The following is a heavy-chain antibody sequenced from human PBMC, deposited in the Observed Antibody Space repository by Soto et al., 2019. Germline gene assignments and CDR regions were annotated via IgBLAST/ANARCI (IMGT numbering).Heavy chain of an antibody. Sequence: SETLSLTCTVSGGSISSGGYYWSWIRQHPGKGLEWIGYIYYSGSTYYNPSLKSRVTISVDTSKNQFSLKLSSVTAADTAVYYCARDFIRGSGPQRWYYGMDVWGQGPTVTVSS. V-gene: IGHV4-31*03. D-gene: IGHD1-26*01. CDR1: GGSISSGGYY. CDR2: IYYSGST. CDR3: ARDFIRGSGPQRWYYGMDV. J-gene: IGHJ6*02.